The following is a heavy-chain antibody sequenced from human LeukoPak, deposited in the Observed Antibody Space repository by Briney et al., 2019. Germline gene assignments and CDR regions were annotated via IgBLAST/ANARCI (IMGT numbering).Heavy chain of an antibody. CDR3: SKWGDYDVLTGYYDSDF. Sequence: PGASLRLSCAASGFTFSNYAMSWVRQAPGKGLEWVLAIVGSGGSTYYADSVKGRFSISRDNSKNTLFLQMNSLRVEDTALYYCSKWGDYDVLTGYYDSDFWGQGTLVTVSS. CDR2: IVGSGGST. CDR1: GFTFSNYA. J-gene: IGHJ4*02. D-gene: IGHD3-9*01. V-gene: IGHV3-23*01.